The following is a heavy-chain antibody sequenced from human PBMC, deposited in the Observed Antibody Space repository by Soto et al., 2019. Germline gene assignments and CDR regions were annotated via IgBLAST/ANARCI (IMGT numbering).Heavy chain of an antibody. D-gene: IGHD6-6*01. CDR2: INPNSGGT. V-gene: IGHV1-2*02. CDR3: ARDLPGEQLCGDLYYYYYGMEV. J-gene: IGHJ6*02. Sequence: ASVKLSCTASGYTFTGYYMHWVRQAPGQGLEWMGWINPNSGGTNYAQKFQGRVTMTRDTSISTAYMELSRLRSDDTAVYYCARDLPGEQLCGDLYYYYYGMEVWGQGPTVTVSS. CDR1: GYTFTGYY.